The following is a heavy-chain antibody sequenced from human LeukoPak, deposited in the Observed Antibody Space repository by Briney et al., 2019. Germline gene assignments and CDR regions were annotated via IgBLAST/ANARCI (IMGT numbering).Heavy chain of an antibody. CDR1: GFTFSSYS. V-gene: IGHV3-48*01. J-gene: IGHJ6*02. CDR3: AREVDSSSWSTYYYYYGMDV. CDR2: ISSSSSTI. D-gene: IGHD6-13*01. Sequence: GGSLRLSCAASGFTFSSYSMNWVRQAPGKGLEWVSYISSSSSTIYYADSVKGRFTISRDNAKNSLYLQMNSLRAEDTAVYYCAREVDSSSWSTYYYYYGMDVWGQGTTVTVSS.